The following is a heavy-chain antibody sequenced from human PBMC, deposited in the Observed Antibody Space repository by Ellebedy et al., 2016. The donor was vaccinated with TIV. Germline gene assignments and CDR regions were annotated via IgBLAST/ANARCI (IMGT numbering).Heavy chain of an antibody. Sequence: GESLKISXAASGFTFSSYGMHWVRQAPGKGLEWVAVIWYDGSNKYYADSVKGRFTISRDNSKNTLYLQMNSLRPEDTAMYYCARDSGDTTTWWDNWFDPWGQGTLVTVSS. J-gene: IGHJ5*02. V-gene: IGHV3-33*01. CDR3: ARDSGDTTTWWDNWFDP. CDR1: GFTFSSYG. D-gene: IGHD2-8*02. CDR2: IWYDGSNK.